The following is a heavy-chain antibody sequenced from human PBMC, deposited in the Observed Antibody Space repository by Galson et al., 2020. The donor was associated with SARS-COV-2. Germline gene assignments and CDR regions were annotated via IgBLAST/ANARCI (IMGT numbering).Heavy chain of an antibody. D-gene: IGHD3-10*01. CDR2: ISGSGGNT. Sequence: TGGSLRLSCAASGFTFSNSAMTWVRQAPGKGLEWVSSISGSGGNTYYTDPVTGRFTISRDNSKNTLYLQMTRLRVEDTAIYYCAQDPHYVSGSHGWFGPWGQGTLVSV. V-gene: IGHV3-23*01. CDR1: GFTFSNSA. CDR3: AQDPHYVSGSHGWFGP. J-gene: IGHJ5*02.